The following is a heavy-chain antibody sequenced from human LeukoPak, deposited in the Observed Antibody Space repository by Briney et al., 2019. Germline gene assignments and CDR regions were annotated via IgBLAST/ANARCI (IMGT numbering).Heavy chain of an antibody. D-gene: IGHD3-22*01. CDR1: GGSISSGGHF. V-gene: IGHV4-31*03. Sequence: PSQTLSLTCTVSGGSISSGGHFCSWIRQHPGKGLEWIGYIYYSGSTYYNPSLKSRVTISVDTSKNQFSLKLSSVTAADTAVYYCARHDSSGQFDYWGQGTLVTVSS. CDR2: IYYSGST. J-gene: IGHJ4*02. CDR3: ARHDSSGQFDY.